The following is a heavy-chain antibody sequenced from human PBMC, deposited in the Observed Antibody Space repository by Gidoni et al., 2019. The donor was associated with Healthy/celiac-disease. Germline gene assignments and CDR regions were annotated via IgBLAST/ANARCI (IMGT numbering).Heavy chain of an antibody. CDR1: GYSFTSYW. CDR3: ARLPFTMGGNYYYYGMDV. CDR2: IDPSDSYT. V-gene: IGHV5-10-1*01. D-gene: IGHD3-10*01. Sequence: EVQLVQSGAEVKKPGESLRISCKGSGYSFTSYWIRWVRQMPGKGLEWMGRIDPSDSYTNYSPSFQGHVTISADKSISTAYLQWSSLKASDTAMYYCARLPFTMGGNYYYYGMDVWGQGTTVTVSS. J-gene: IGHJ6*02.